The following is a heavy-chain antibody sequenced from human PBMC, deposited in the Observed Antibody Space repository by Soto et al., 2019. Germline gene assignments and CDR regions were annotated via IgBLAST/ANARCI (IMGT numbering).Heavy chain of an antibody. CDR1: GGSFSGYY. CDR3: ARGEAATYYYMDV. CDR2: INHSGST. V-gene: IGHV4-34*01. J-gene: IGHJ6*03. Sequence: SETLSLTCAVYGGSFSGYYWSWIRQPPGKGLEWIGEINHSGSTNYNPSLKSRVTISVDTSKNQFSLKLSSVTAADTAVYYCARGEAATYYYMDVWGKGTTVTVSS. D-gene: IGHD6-25*01.